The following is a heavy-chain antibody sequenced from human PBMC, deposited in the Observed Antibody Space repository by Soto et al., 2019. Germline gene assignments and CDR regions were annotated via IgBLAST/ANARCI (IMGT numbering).Heavy chain of an antibody. CDR3: ARHGFYGDYSSNYFDP. Sequence: PGESLKISCHGSGYNFANYWIAWVRQMPGKGLEYMGIIYPSDSNTRYSPSFQGQVTISADKSISTAYLQWSSLKASDTAIYYCARHGFYGDYSSNYFDPWGQGTLVTVSS. D-gene: IGHD4-17*01. CDR2: IYPSDSNT. J-gene: IGHJ5*02. V-gene: IGHV5-51*01. CDR1: GYNFANYW.